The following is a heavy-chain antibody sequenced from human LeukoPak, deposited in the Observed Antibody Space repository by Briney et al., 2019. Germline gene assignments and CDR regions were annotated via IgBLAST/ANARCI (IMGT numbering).Heavy chain of an antibody. CDR2: INPSGGST. V-gene: IGHV1-46*01. Sequence: GASVKVSCKSSEYTFTICYIHWGRQAPGQGLEWMGIINPSGGSTSYAQKFQGRVTMTRDTSTSTVYMELSSLRTEDTAVYYCASSEYCTGGSCYHPCDYDRWGRG. CDR1: EYTFTICY. D-gene: IGHD2-15*01. CDR3: ASSEYCTGGSCYHPCDYDR. J-gene: IGHJ2*01.